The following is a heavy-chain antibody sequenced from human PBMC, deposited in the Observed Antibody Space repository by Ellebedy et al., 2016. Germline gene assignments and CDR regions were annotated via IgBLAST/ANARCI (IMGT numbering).Heavy chain of an antibody. CDR3: ARDSRSLPY. CDR1: GFTFRDYW. V-gene: IGHV3-7*01. D-gene: IGHD6-13*01. CDR2: IKDDGSET. J-gene: IGHJ4*02. Sequence: GGSLRLXXLGYGFTFRDYWMGWARQSSGKGLEWVANIKDDGSETHYVDSVKGRFTISRDNAKNSLYLQMNSLRAEDTAVYYCARDSRSLPYWGQGTLVTVSS.